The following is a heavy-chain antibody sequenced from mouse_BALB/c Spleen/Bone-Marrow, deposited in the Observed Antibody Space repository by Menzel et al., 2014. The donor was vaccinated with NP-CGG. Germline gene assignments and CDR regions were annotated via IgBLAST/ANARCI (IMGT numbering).Heavy chain of an antibody. CDR1: GFNFSSYG. J-gene: IGHJ3*01. Sequence: EVQLVESGGGLVKPGGSLKLSCAASGFNFSSYGMSWVRQTPEKRLEWVASISGGGSYTYSPDSVKGRITISRDNAKNNLYLQMSSLRSEDTALYYCARHDYDWFAYWGQGTLVTVSA. CDR2: ISGGGSYT. V-gene: IGHV5-9-2*01. D-gene: IGHD2-4*01. CDR3: ARHDYDWFAY.